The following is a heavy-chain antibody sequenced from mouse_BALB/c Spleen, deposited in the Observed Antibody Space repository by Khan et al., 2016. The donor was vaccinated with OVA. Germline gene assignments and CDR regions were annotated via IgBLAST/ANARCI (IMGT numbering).Heavy chain of an antibody. Sequence: EVELVESGGGLVRPGGSLKLSCAASGFSFTSYTMYWVRQTPEKGLEWVATISRGSTYTYYPDSVKGRFTISRDTAKNTLYLQMSSLKSEDTCMSYCTRGGNYAHWYFDVWGAGTTVTVSS. CDR1: GFSFTSYT. J-gene: IGHJ1*01. CDR3: TRGGNYAHWYFDV. V-gene: IGHV5-6-4*01. CDR2: ISRGSTYT. D-gene: IGHD2-1*01.